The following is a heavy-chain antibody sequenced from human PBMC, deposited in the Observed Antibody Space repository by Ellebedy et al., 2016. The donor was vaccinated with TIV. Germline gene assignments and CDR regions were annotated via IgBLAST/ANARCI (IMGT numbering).Heavy chain of an antibody. V-gene: IGHV1-69*02. CDR1: GGTFDNRP. D-gene: IGHD1-1*01. CDR2: IMPLLNIR. CDR3: ARGRSDTTVLYDDTFDL. J-gene: IGHJ3*01. Sequence: ASVKVSCKASGGTFDNRPINWVRQAPGQGLEWMGRIMPLLNIRNDAQTFQDRVTLTADKSTSTAYMELRSLKFDDTAVYFCARGRSDTTVLYDDTFDLWGQGTLVSVSS.